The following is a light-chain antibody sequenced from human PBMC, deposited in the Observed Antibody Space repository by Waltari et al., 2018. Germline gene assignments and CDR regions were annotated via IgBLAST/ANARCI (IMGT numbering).Light chain of an antibody. CDR1: QSVNTY. CDR2: GAS. CDR3: QQHDNWPLT. J-gene: IGKJ4*01. Sequence: EIVMTQSPATLSVSPGERATLSCRASQSVNTYLAWYQQKAGQAPRLLIYGASTRATGIAARFSGSGSGTEFTLTISSLQSEDVAVYYCQQHDNWPLTVGGGTKVEIK. V-gene: IGKV3-15*01.